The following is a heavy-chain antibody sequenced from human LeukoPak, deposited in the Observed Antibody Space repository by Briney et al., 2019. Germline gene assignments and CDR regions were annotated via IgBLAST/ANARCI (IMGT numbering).Heavy chain of an antibody. J-gene: IGHJ5*02. D-gene: IGHD7-27*01. V-gene: IGHV3-48*03. CDR3: ARGTGYCLDP. CDR2: ISSSGSTI. CDR1: GFTFSSYE. Sequence: GGSLRLSCAASGFTFSSYEMNWVRQAPGKGLEWVSYISSSGSTIYYADSVKGRFTLSRDNAKNSLYLQMNSLRAEDRAVYYCARGTGYCLDPWGQGTLVTVSS.